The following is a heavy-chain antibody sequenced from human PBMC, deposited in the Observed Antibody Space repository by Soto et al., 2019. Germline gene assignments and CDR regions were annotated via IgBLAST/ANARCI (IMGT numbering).Heavy chain of an antibody. CDR2: IGTAGDT. CDR1: GFTFSSYD. D-gene: IGHD3-22*01. Sequence: GGSLRLSCAASGFTFSSYDMHWVRQATGKGLEWVSAIGTAGDTYYPGSVKGRFTISRENAKNSLYLQMNSLRAGDTAVYYCARAWVDSSGYYFDYWGQGTLVTVSS. CDR3: ARAWVDSSGYYFDY. J-gene: IGHJ4*02. V-gene: IGHV3-13*01.